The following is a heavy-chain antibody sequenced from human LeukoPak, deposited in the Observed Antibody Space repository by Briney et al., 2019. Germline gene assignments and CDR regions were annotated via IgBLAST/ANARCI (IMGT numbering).Heavy chain of an antibody. D-gene: IGHD3-10*01. J-gene: IGHJ4*02. V-gene: IGHV3-30-3*01. CDR2: ISYDGSNK. CDR3: ARTGTDTRGVRYYFDY. Sequence: PGGSLRLSCAASGFTFSSYAMHWVRQAPGKGLEWVAVISYDGSNKYYADSVKGRFTISRDNSKNTLYLQMNSLRAEDTAVYYCARTGTDTRGVRYYFDYWGQGTLVTVSS. CDR1: GFTFSSYA.